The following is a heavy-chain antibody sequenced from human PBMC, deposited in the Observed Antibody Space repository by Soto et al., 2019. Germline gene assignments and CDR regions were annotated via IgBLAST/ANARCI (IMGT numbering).Heavy chain of an antibody. J-gene: IGHJ6*02. Sequence: PSETLSLTCTVSGGSISSSSYYWGWIRQPPGKGLEWIGSIYYSGSTYYNPSLKSRVTISVDTSKNQFPLKLSSVTAADTAVYYCATRTGSTLTGYGMDVWGQGTTVTVSS. CDR3: ATRTGSTLTGYGMDV. V-gene: IGHV4-39*01. CDR2: IYYSGST. CDR1: GGSISSSSYY. D-gene: IGHD3-9*01.